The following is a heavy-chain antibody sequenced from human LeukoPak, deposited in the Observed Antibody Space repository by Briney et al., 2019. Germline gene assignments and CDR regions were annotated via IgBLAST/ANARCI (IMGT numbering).Heavy chain of an antibody. V-gene: IGHV3-23*01. CDR1: GFTFSSYG. Sequence: GGSLRLSCAASGFTFSSYGMIWVRQAPGKGLEWVSGISGSGGSTYLADSVKGRFTISRDNSKNTLYLQMNSLRAEDTAVYYCAKGFAREEVLLWFGELSTLFDYWGQGTLVTVSS. CDR2: ISGSGGST. J-gene: IGHJ4*02. D-gene: IGHD3-10*01. CDR3: AKGFAREEVLLWFGELSTLFDY.